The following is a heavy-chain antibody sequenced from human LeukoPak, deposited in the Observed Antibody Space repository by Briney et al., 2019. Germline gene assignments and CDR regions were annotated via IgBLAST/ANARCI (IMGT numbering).Heavy chain of an antibody. CDR1: GGSISAYH. V-gene: IGHV4-4*07. Sequence: SGNLSLTCTVSGGSISAYHWNWIRQSAGKGLEWIGRIYTSGSTDYNPSLKSRVTMSVDTSKNQFSLNLGSVTAADTAVYYCARAAVPAAPYNWFDPWGQGTLVIVSS. J-gene: IGHJ5*02. D-gene: IGHD2-2*01. CDR2: IYTSGST. CDR3: ARAAVPAAPYNWFDP.